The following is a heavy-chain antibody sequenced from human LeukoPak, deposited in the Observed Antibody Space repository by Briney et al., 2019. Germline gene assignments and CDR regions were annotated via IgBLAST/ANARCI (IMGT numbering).Heavy chain of an antibody. Sequence: SETLSLTCSVSGGSITSSSYYWGWIRQPPEKGLEWIGRIYSSGSTNFNPSLKSRVTMSVDTSKNQFSLRLSSVTAADTAAYFCARENWRSKSIDFDSWGQGTLVTVSS. CDR3: ARENWRSKSIDFDS. CDR1: GGSITSSSYY. V-gene: IGHV4-39*07. D-gene: IGHD6-6*01. J-gene: IGHJ4*02. CDR2: IYSSGST.